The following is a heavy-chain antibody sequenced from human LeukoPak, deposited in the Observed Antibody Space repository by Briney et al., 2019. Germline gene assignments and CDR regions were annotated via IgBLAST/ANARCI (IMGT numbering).Heavy chain of an antibody. CDR2: INGGSGRT. CDR3: AREGRDSSGYYHYYYYYMDV. J-gene: IGHJ6*03. V-gene: IGHV1-3*01. CDR1: GYTFNSYD. D-gene: IGHD3-22*01. Sequence: ASVKVSCKASGYTFNSYDIHWVRQAPGQRPEWMGGINGGSGRTKYLQKLQGRVTITRDTSANTAFMELSSLRSEDTAVYYCAREGRDSSGYYHYYYYYMDVWGKGTTVTVSS.